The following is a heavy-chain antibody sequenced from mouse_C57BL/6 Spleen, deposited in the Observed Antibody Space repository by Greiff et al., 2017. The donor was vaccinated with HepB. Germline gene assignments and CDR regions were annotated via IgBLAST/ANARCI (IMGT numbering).Heavy chain of an antibody. V-gene: IGHV1-50*01. CDR3: ARRGDGYFFYAMDY. D-gene: IGHD2-3*01. CDR2: IDPSDSYT. CDR1: GYTFTSYW. Sequence: QVQLQQSGAELVKPGASVKLSCKASGYTFTSYWMRWVKQRPGQGLEWIGEIDPSDSYTNYNQKFKGKATLTVDTSSSTAYMQLSSLTSEDSAVYYCARRGDGYFFYAMDYWGQGTSVTVSS. J-gene: IGHJ4*01.